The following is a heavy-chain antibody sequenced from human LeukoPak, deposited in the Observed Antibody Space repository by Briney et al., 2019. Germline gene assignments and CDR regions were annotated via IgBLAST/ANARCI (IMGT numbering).Heavy chain of an antibody. CDR3: ARASRGAYCGGDCYSGINY. D-gene: IGHD2-21*02. Sequence: GASVKVSCKASGYTFTGYYMHWVRQAPGQGLEWMGWINPNSGGTNYAQKFQGRVTMTRDTSISTAYMELSRLRSDDTAVYYCARASRGAYCGGDCYSGINYWGQGTLVTVSS. CDR2: INPNSGGT. CDR1: GYTFTGYY. V-gene: IGHV1-2*02. J-gene: IGHJ4*02.